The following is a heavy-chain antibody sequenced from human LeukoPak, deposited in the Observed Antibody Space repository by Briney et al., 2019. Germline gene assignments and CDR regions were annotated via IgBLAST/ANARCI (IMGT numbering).Heavy chain of an antibody. J-gene: IGHJ4*02. CDR2: INHSGST. V-gene: IGHV4-34*01. D-gene: IGHD3-22*01. Sequence: SETLSLTCTVSGGSISSYYWSWIRQPPGKGLEWIGEINHSGSTNYNPSLKSRVTISVDTSKNQFSLKLSSVTAADTAVYYCARGGDYYDSSGSRPLVFDYWGQGTLVTVSS. CDR3: ARGGDYYDSSGSRPLVFDY. CDR1: GGSISSYY.